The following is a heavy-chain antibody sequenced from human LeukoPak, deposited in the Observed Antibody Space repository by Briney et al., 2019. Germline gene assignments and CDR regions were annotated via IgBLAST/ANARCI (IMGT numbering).Heavy chain of an antibody. CDR1: GGSISNYY. D-gene: IGHD2-2*01. Sequence: SETLSLTCTVSGGSISNYYWSWIRQSPGKGLEWIGDICYSGSTNYNPSLKSRVTISVDTSKNQFSLKLNSVTAADTAVYYCARTTEDCSSTSCYQYWFDPWGQGTLVTVSS. CDR3: ARTTEDCSSTSCYQYWFDP. J-gene: IGHJ5*02. CDR2: ICYSGST. V-gene: IGHV4-59*01.